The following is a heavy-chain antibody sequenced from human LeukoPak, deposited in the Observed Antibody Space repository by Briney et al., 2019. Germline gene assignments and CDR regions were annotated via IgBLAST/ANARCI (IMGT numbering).Heavy chain of an antibody. CDR3: ASLGQYYDFWSGYWPHAFDI. CDR2: ISYDGSNE. D-gene: IGHD3-3*01. CDR1: GFTFSSYV. V-gene: IGHV3-30*04. J-gene: IGHJ3*02. Sequence: PGGSLRLSCAASGFTFSSYVMHWVRQAPGKGLEWVAIISYDGSNEYYADSVKGRFTISRDNSKNTLYLQMNSLRAEDTAVYYCASLGQYYDFWSGYWPHAFDIWGQGTMVTVSS.